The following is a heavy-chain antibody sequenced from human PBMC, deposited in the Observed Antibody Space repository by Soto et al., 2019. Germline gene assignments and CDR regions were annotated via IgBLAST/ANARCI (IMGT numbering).Heavy chain of an antibody. Sequence: GGSLRLSCEATGFTFSSHEMNWIRQTPGKRLEWIAKISGSGSTINYADSVKGRFTISRDNVQRTLHLQMDSLRVEDTGVYYCARGDVYWGRGTLVTVSS. CDR2: ISGSGSTI. CDR3: ARGDVY. J-gene: IGHJ1*01. D-gene: IGHD1-20*01. V-gene: IGHV3-48*03. CDR1: GFTFSSHE.